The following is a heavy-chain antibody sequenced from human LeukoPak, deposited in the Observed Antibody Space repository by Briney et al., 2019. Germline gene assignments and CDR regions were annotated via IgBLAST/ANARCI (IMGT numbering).Heavy chain of an antibody. D-gene: IGHD1-14*01. Sequence: SETLSLTCTVSGGSIDSYYWSWIRQPPGKGLEWIGYIYYTGSTEYHPSLKSRVTISLDTSKNQFSLKLTSVTAADTAVYYCARVNRPAKYYFNSWGQGNWVSFSS. J-gene: IGHJ4*02. V-gene: IGHV4-59*01. CDR1: GGSIDSYY. CDR3: ARVNRPAKYYFNS. CDR2: IYYTGST.